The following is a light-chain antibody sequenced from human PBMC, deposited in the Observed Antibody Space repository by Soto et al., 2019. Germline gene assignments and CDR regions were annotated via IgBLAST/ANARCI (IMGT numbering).Light chain of an antibody. J-gene: IGKJ2*01. Sequence: EIVTTQFPATLSLSPRAVVTLSWRASQSVSNNLVWYQQKPGQAPRLLIYGASRRATGIPDRFSGSGSGTDFTLTTSRLEPEDFAVYFCHQYATSPYPFAQGP. CDR1: QSVSNN. CDR3: HQYATSPYP. V-gene: IGKV3-20*01. CDR2: GAS.